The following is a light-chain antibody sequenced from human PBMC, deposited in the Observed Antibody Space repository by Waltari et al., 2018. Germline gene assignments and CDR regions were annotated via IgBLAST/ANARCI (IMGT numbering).Light chain of an antibody. CDR3: QQYDGIVVT. J-gene: IGKJ4*01. CDR2: GTS. CDR1: QSVSTIS. Sequence: IVLTQSPGTLSLSPGERATLSCRASQSVSTISLTWYQQKPGQAPRLLIYGTSSRATGIPDRVSGSGSGTDFTLTISRLQPEDFAIYYCQQYDGIVVTFGGGTKVEI. V-gene: IGKV3-20*01.